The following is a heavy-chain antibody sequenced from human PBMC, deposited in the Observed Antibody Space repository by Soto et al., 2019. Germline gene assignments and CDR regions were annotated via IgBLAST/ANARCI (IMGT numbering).Heavy chain of an antibody. Sequence: QITLKESGPTLVKPTQTLTLTCTFSGFSLSTSGVGVDWIRQPPGKALEWLALIYWDDDERYSPSLKSRLTNTKDTSKNQVVLIMTNMDPVDTATYFCAHSPLARGMDVWGQGTTVTVSS. J-gene: IGHJ6*02. V-gene: IGHV2-5*02. CDR1: GFSLSTSGVG. CDR2: IYWDDDE. CDR3: AHSPLARGMDV.